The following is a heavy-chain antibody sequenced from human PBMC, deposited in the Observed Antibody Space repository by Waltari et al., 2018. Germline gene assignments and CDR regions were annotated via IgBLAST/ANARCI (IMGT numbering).Heavy chain of an antibody. CDR2: IQTECSNI. J-gene: IGHJ4*02. V-gene: IGHV3-74*01. CDR3: AAGGGIDF. Sequence: QLEESGGGLVQPGGSLRLSCAASGFTFSLYWMHWVRQSPGKGLVGVSRIQTECSNIDYADALKGRFTISRDNAKNTVYLQMNRLRAEDTAVYYCAAGGGIDFLGQGTLVTVSS. D-gene: IGHD3-16*01. CDR1: GFTFSLYW.